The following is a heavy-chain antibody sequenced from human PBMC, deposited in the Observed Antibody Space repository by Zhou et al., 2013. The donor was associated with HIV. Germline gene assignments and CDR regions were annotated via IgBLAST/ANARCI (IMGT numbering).Heavy chain of an antibody. CDR1: GFTFSIYE. CDR3: VRRSTMTYNAFDI. V-gene: IGHV3-48*03. J-gene: IGHJ3*02. CDR2: IDTSGTTM. Sequence: VQLVESGGDLVQPGGSLRLSCAASGFTFSIYEMNWVRQAPGKGLEWVSYIDTSGTTMYYADSLKGRFTISRDNAENSLYLQMNSLRVEDTAVYYCVRRSTMTYNAFDIWGQGTMVSVSS. D-gene: IGHD4-17*01.